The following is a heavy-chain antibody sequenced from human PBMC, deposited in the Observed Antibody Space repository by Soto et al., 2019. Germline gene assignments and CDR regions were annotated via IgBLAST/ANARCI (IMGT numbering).Heavy chain of an antibody. J-gene: IGHJ6*02. V-gene: IGHV3-73*02. CDR3: TGSLLAYCSGGKCHTDYYYYGMDV. CDR2: IRTKANSYAT. Sequence: EVQLVESGGGLVQPGESLKLSCAASGFTFRGSAMHWVRQASGKGLEWVGRIRTKANSYATAYAASVQGRFTISRDDSKSTACLQMNSLKTEDTAVYYCTGSLLAYCSGGKCHTDYYYYGMDVWGQGTAVTVSS. D-gene: IGHD2-15*01. CDR1: GFTFRGSA.